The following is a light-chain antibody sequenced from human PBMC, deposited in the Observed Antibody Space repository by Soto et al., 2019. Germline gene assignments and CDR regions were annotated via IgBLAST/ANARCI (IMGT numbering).Light chain of an antibody. CDR2: GAS. CDR3: QQYNNWRIFT. Sequence: EIVMTQSPATLSVSPGERATLSCRASQSVSSNLAWYQQKPGQAPRLLIYGASTRATGIPARFSGSGSGTEFTLTISSLQSEDFAVYYWQQYNNWRIFTFGPGTKVDIK. V-gene: IGKV3-15*01. J-gene: IGKJ3*01. CDR1: QSVSSN.